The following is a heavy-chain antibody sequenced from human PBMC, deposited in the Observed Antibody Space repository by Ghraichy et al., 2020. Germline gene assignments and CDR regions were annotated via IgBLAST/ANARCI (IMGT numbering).Heavy chain of an antibody. Sequence: SVKVSCKASRGTFSSYAIIWVRQAPGQGLEWMVGIIPIFGTANYAQKFQGRVTITADESTSTAYMELSSLRSEDTAVYYCASGYSYGYSYYFGMDVWGQGTKVTVSS. CDR2: IIPIFGTA. CDR1: RGTFSSYA. D-gene: IGHD5-18*01. CDR3: ASGYSYGYSYYFGMDV. J-gene: IGHJ6*02. V-gene: IGHV1-69*13.